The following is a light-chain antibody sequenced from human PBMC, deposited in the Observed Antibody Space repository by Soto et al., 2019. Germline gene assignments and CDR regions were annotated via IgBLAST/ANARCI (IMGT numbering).Light chain of an antibody. CDR2: GD. CDR3: QSYDTGLGGYV. Sequence: QSVLTQPPSVSGATGQRVTISCTGSRSNIGSGYSVHWYQQLPGTAPKLLVYGDSRPPGVPDRFSGAKSDTSASLAITGLQAGDEASYYCQSYDTGLGGYVFGTGTKLTVL. J-gene: IGLJ1*01. CDR1: RSNIGSGYS. V-gene: IGLV1-40*01.